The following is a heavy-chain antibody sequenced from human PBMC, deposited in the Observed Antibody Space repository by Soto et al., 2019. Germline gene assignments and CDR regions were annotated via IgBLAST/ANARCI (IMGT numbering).Heavy chain of an antibody. CDR1: GFTFTRYS. CDR3: ARESEDLTSNFDY. CDR2: ISSTTNYI. J-gene: IGHJ4*02. V-gene: IGHV3-21*04. Sequence: GSLRLSCAASGFTFTRYSMNWVRQAPGKGLEWVSAISSTTNYIYYADSMKGRFTVSRDNAKNSVYLEMNSLSAEDTAVYYCARESEDLTSNFDYWGQGTLVTVS.